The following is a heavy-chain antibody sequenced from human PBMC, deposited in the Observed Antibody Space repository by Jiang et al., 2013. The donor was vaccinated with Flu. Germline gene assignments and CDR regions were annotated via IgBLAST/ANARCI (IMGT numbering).Heavy chain of an antibody. D-gene: IGHD4-17*01. CDR1: GGSFSGYY. CDR2: INHSGST. J-gene: IGHJ4*02. V-gene: IGHV4-34*01. CDR3: ARGGWAVTNTLVEPEMLKNDY. Sequence: LLKPSETLSLTCAVYGGSFSGYYWSWIRQPPGKGLEWIGEINHSGSTNYNPSLKSRVTISVDTSKNQFSLKLSSVTAADTAVYYCARGGWAVTNTLVEPEMLKNDYWGQGTLVTVSS.